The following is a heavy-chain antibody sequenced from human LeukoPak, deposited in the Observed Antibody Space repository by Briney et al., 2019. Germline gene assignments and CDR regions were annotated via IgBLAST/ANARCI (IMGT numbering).Heavy chain of an antibody. Sequence: GGSLRLSCAASGFSFSNYAMNWVRQAPGKGLEWVSIIFGAGKNTTYYADSVKGRFTVSRDNSKNTLYLQMNSPRAEDTAVYYCAKRHYDYVNIWGQGTLVTVPS. CDR2: IFGAGKNTT. V-gene: IGHV3-23*03. D-gene: IGHD3-16*01. CDR1: GFSFSNYA. J-gene: IGHJ4*02. CDR3: AKRHYDYVNI.